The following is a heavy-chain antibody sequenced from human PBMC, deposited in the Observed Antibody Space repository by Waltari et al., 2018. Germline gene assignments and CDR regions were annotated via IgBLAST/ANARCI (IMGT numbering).Heavy chain of an antibody. CDR3: ARHSGSNGAFDI. Sequence: QVQLQESGPGLVKPSETLSLTCTASGGSISSYYWSGIRQPPGKGLEWIGYIYYSGSTNYNPSLKSRVTISVDTSKNQFSLKLSSVTAADTAVYYCARHSGSNGAFDIWGQGTMVTVSS. V-gene: IGHV4-59*08. D-gene: IGHD1-26*01. CDR2: IYYSGST. J-gene: IGHJ3*02. CDR1: GGSISSYY.